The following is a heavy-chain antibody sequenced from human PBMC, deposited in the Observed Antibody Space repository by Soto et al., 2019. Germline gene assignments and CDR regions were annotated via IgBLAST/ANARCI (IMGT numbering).Heavy chain of an antibody. V-gene: IGHV3-66*01. Sequence: GGSLRLSCAASGFTVSSNYMSRVRQAPGKGLEWVSVIYSGGSTYYADSVKGRFTISRDNSKNTLYLQMNSLRAEDTAVYYCARDRGLWFGEGSQYYFDYWGQGTQVTVSS. CDR2: IYSGGST. J-gene: IGHJ4*02. CDR3: ARDRGLWFGEGSQYYFDY. CDR1: GFTVSSNY. D-gene: IGHD3-10*01.